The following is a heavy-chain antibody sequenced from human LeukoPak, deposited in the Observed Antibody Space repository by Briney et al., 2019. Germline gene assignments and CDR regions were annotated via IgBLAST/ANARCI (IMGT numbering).Heavy chain of an antibody. J-gene: IGHJ4*02. CDR1: GFTFSSYS. V-gene: IGHV3-48*02. CDR3: ARYGSGTSYITNYFDY. D-gene: IGHD3-10*01. CDR2: ISSDSRTI. Sequence: PGGSLRLSCAASGFTFSSYSMYWVRQAPGKGLEWVSYISSDSRTIYYADSVKGRFTISRDNAKNSLYLQMKSLRDEDTAVYYCARYGSGTSYITNYFDYWGQGTLVTVSS.